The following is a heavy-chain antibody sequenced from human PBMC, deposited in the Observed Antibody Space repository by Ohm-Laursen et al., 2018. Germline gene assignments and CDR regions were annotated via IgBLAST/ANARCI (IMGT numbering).Heavy chain of an antibody. V-gene: IGHV3-30*03. D-gene: IGHD6-13*01. Sequence: SLRLSCSASGFTFSSYGMHWVRQAPGKGLEWVAVISYDGSNKYYADSVKGRFTISRDNSKNTLYLQMNGLRAEDTAVYYCARVQYSSSRNYNFDYWGQGTLVTVSS. CDR2: ISYDGSNK. CDR1: GFTFSSYG. CDR3: ARVQYSSSRNYNFDY. J-gene: IGHJ4*02.